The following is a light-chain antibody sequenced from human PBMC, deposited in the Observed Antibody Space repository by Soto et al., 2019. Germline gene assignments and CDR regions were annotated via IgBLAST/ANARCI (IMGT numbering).Light chain of an antibody. CDR1: ISDVGRYNY. J-gene: IGLJ1*01. V-gene: IGLV2-14*01. CDR3: SSYTDSTSIEV. Sequence: QSVRTQPSSLSGSPGQSITISCTGTISDVGRYNYVSWYQQHPGKAPKLMIYEVTNRPSGVSNRFSGSKSGNTASLTISGLQAEDEADYYCSSYTDSTSIEVFRTGTKVTVL. CDR2: EVT.